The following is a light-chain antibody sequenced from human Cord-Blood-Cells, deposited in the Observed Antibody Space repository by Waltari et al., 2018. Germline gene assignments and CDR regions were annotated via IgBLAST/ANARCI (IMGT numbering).Light chain of an antibody. V-gene: IGLV2-14*01. CDR1: SSAVGGYNY. J-gene: IGLJ3*02. Sequence: QSALTQPASVSGSPGQSITISCPGTSSAVGGYNYVSWYQQHPGKAPKLMIYDVSNRPSGVSNRFSGSKSGNTASLTISGLQAEDEADYYCSSYTSSSPWVFGGGTKLTVL. CDR2: DVS. CDR3: SSYTSSSPWV.